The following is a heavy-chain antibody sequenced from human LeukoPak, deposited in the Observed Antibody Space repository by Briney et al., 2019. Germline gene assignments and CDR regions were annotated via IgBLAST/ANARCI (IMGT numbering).Heavy chain of an antibody. CDR1: GYTLTELS. J-gene: IGHJ4*02. D-gene: IGHD3-22*01. CDR3: ATVLSYYYDSSGSSFDY. V-gene: IGHV1-24*01. Sequence: GASVKVSCKVSGYTLTELSMHWVRQAPGKGLEWMGGFDPEDGETIYAQKFQGRVTMTEDTSTDTAYMELSSLRSEDTAVYYCATVLSYYYDSSGSSFDYWGQGTLVTVSS. CDR2: FDPEDGET.